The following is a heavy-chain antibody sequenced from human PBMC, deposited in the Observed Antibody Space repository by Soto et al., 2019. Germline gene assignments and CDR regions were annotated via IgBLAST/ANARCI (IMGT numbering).Heavy chain of an antibody. D-gene: IGHD3-16*01. Sequence: GASVKVSCKASGGTFSSYAISWVRQAPGQGLEWMGGIIPIFGTANYAQKFQGRVTITADNSKNTLYLQMNSLRAEDTAVYYCAKDRGRDPLDAFDIWGQGTMVTVSS. CDR3: AKDRGRDPLDAFDI. J-gene: IGHJ3*02. V-gene: IGHV1-69*06. CDR2: IIPIFGTA. CDR1: GGTFSSYA.